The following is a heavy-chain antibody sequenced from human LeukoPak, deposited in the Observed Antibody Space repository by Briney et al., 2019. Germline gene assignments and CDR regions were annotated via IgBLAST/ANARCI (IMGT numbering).Heavy chain of an antibody. CDR2: IYYSRRT. CDR3: ARVDLRYSSGWYTSGENWFDP. CDR1: GGSISSSSYY. D-gene: IGHD6-19*01. J-gene: IGHJ5*02. V-gene: IGHV4-39*01. Sequence: NSSETLSLTCTVSGGSISSSSYYWGWIRQPPGKGLEWIGSIYYSRRTYYNPSLKSRVTISVDTYKNQFFLKLSSVTAADTAVYYCARVDLRYSSGWYTSGENWFDPWGQGTLVTVSS.